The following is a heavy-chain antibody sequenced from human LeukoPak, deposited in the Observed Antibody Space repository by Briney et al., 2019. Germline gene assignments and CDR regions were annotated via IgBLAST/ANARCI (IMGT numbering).Heavy chain of an antibody. CDR1: GFTFRSYS. V-gene: IGHV3-74*01. J-gene: IGHJ4*02. D-gene: IGHD6-19*01. CDR2: INSDGSST. CDR3: ARTGYSSGWYEEVFDY. Sequence: GGSLRLSCAASGFTFRSYSMNWVRQAPGKGLVWVSRINSDGSSTSYADSVKGRFTISRDNAKNTLYLQMNSLRAEDTAVYYCARTGYSSGWYEEVFDYWGQGTLVTVSS.